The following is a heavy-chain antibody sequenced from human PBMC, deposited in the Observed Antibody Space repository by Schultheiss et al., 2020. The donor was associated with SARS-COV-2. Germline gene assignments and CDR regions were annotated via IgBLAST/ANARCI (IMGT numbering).Heavy chain of an antibody. CDR1: GGSISSYY. CDR3: AKTARVPAY. J-gene: IGHJ4*02. CDR2: IYYSGST. V-gene: IGHV4-59*01. D-gene: IGHD5-18*01. Sequence: SQTLSLTCTVSGGSISSYYWSWIRQPPGKGLEWIGYIYYSGSTYYNPSLKSRVTISVDKSKNHFSLKLTSVTAADTAVYYCAKTARVPAYWGQGVLVTVSS.